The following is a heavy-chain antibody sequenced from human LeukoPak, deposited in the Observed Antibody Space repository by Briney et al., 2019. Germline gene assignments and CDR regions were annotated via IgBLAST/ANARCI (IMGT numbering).Heavy chain of an antibody. CDR1: GFTFSSYG. Sequence: PGGSLRLSCAASGFTFSSYGMHWVRQAPGKGLEWVAVISYDGSNKYYADSVKGRFTISRDNSKNTLYLQMNSLRAEDTAVYYCAKSRGDYGFDYWGQGTLVTVSS. CDR2: ISYDGSNK. V-gene: IGHV3-30*18. J-gene: IGHJ4*02. D-gene: IGHD4-17*01. CDR3: AKSRGDYGFDY.